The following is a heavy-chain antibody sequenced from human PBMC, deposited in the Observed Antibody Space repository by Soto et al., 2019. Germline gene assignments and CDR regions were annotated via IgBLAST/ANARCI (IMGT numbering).Heavy chain of an antibody. V-gene: IGHV4-39*01. J-gene: IGHJ4*02. CDR2: IYYSGST. CDR1: GGSISSSSYY. CDR3: ARKGVTMVRGAGGGADY. Sequence: PSETLSLSCTVSGGSISSSSYYWGWIRQPPGKGLEWIGSIYYSGSTYYNPSLKSRVTISVDTSKNQFSLKLSSVTAADTAVYYCARKGVTMVRGAGGGADYWGQGTLVTVSS. D-gene: IGHD3-10*01.